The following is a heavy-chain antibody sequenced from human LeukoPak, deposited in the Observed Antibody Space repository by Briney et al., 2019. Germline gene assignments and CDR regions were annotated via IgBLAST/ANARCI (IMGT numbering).Heavy chain of an antibody. V-gene: IGHV4-34*01. CDR1: GGSFSGYY. CDR3: AREVPMTTVVRFDP. D-gene: IGHD4-11*01. J-gene: IGHJ5*02. CDR2: INHSGST. Sequence: SETLSLTCAVYGGSFSGYYWSWIRQPPGKGLEWIGEINHSGSTNYNPSLKSRVTISVDTSKNQFSLKLSPVTAADTAVYYCAREVPMTTVVRFDPWGQGTLVTVSS.